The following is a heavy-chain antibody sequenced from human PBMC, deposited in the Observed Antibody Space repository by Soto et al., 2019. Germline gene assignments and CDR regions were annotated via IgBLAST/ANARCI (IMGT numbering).Heavy chain of an antibody. Sequence: PGGSLRLSCAASGFSFSSYAMSWVRQAPGKGLEWVSAISGSGGSTYYADSVKGRFTISRDNSKNTLYLQMNSLRAEDTAVYYCAKDRGYSGYDPYMDVWGKGTTVTVSS. J-gene: IGHJ6*03. CDR3: AKDRGYSGYDPYMDV. V-gene: IGHV3-23*01. D-gene: IGHD5-12*01. CDR2: ISGSGGST. CDR1: GFSFSSYA.